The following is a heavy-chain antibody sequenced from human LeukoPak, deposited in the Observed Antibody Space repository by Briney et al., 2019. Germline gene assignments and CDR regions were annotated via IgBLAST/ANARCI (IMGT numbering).Heavy chain of an antibody. J-gene: IGHJ4*02. V-gene: IGHV3-13*01. CDR3: ARGPPGSGLTIDW. CDR1: GGTFGAYD. CDR2: IGTADNT. Sequence: GGSLRLPCAASGGTFGAYDMHWVRQTTGRRLEWVASIGTADNTFQPGSVKGRFFISRENAENSLYLQMNNLRYGDTAVYYCARGPPGSGLTIDWWGQGALVPVSS.